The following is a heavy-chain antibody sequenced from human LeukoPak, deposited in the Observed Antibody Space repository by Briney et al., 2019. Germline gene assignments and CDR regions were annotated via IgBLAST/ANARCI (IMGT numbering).Heavy chain of an antibody. CDR2: IYYSGST. Sequence: PSETLSLTCTVSGGSISSSSYYWGWIRQPPGKGLEWIGSIYYSGSTYYNPSLKSRVTISVDTSKNQFSLKLSSVTAADTAVYYCARGPSGITMIRVLDYWGQGTLVTVSS. D-gene: IGHD3-22*01. CDR1: GGSISSSSYY. J-gene: IGHJ4*02. CDR3: ARGPSGITMIRVLDY. V-gene: IGHV4-39*07.